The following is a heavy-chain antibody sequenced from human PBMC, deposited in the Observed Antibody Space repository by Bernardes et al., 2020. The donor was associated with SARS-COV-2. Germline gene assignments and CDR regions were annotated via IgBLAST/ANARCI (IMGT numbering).Heavy chain of an antibody. CDR3: ATSLYGSGSYYNDYYYGMDV. J-gene: IGHJ6*02. CDR2: ISAYNGNT. D-gene: IGHD3-10*01. V-gene: IGHV1-18*01. CDR1: GYTFTSYG. Sequence: ASVKVSCKASGYTFTSYGISWVRQAPGQGLEWMGWISAYNGNTNYAQKLQGRVTMTTDTSTSTAYMELRSLRSEDTAVYYCATSLYGSGSYYNDYYYGMDVWGQGTTVTVSS.